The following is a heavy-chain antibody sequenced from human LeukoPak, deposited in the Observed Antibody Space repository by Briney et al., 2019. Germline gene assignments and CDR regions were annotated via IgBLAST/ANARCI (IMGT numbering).Heavy chain of an antibody. Sequence: GGSLRLSCAASGFTFNNYALHWVRQAPGKGLEWVALVSYDGGTGFYADSVRGRFTISRDNSKNTLYLEMNSLSPDDTAVYYCARGVEPLAANTLAYWGQGTLVTVSS. D-gene: IGHD1-14*01. V-gene: IGHV3-30*14. CDR1: GFTFNNYA. CDR3: ARGVEPLAANTLAY. J-gene: IGHJ4*02. CDR2: VSYDGGTG.